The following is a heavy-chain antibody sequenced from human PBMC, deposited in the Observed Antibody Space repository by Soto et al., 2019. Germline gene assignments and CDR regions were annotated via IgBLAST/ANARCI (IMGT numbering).Heavy chain of an antibody. J-gene: IGHJ4*02. Sequence: QVQLVESGGGVVQPGRSLRLSCAASGFTFSSYGMHWVRQAPGKGLEWVTVIWYDGSNKHYADSVKGRFTISRDNSKNMLSLQMNSLRDEDAAVCYCARGSPPDYWGQGTLVTVSS. CDR2: IWYDGSNK. CDR1: GFTFSSYG. V-gene: IGHV3-33*01. CDR3: ARGSPPDY.